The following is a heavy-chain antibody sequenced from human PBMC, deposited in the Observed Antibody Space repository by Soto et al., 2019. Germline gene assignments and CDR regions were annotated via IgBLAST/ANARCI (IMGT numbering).Heavy chain of an antibody. V-gene: IGHV3-23*01. J-gene: IGHJ6*02. CDR3: AKDLPSKDFWSGYYNYYYGMDV. Sequence: GGSLRLSCAAAGFTFRSYAISWVLQAPGKGLEWVSAISGSGGSTYYADSVKGRFTISRDNSKNTLYLQMNSLRAEDTAVYYCAKDLPSKDFWSGYYNYYYGMDVWGQGTTVTVSS. D-gene: IGHD3-3*01. CDR1: GFTFRSYA. CDR2: ISGSGGST.